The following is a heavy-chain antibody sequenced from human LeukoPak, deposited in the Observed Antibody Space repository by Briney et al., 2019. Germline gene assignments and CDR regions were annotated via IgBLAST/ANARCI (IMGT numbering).Heavy chain of an antibody. CDR3: ANELAHYGDYAY. CDR1: GFTFSSYA. D-gene: IGHD4-17*01. CDR2: ISGSGGST. J-gene: IGHJ4*02. Sequence: GGSLRLSCAASGFTFSSYAMSWVRQAPGKGLEWVSAISGSGGSTYYAYSVKGRFTISRDNSKNTLYLQMNSLRAEDTAVYYCANELAHYGDYAYWGQGTLVTVSS. V-gene: IGHV3-23*01.